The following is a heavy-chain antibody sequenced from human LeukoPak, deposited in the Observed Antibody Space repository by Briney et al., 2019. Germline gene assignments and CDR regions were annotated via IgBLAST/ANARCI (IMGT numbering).Heavy chain of an antibody. J-gene: IGHJ4*02. V-gene: IGHV4-59*12. CDR1: GGSISSYY. Sequence: SETLSLTCTVSGGSISSYYWNWIRQPPGKGLEWIGFVYYSGSTTYNRSLKSRVAISVDTSKNQFSLKLSSVTAADTAVYYCASEAYYYDSSGYYKYWGQGTLVTVSS. CDR3: ASEAYYYDSSGYYKY. CDR2: VYYSGST. D-gene: IGHD3-22*01.